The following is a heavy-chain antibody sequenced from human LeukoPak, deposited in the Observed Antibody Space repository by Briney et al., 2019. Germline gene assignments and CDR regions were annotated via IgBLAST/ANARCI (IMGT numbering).Heavy chain of an antibody. CDR1: GFTFSNAW. CDR3: TTGSFYDILTGYYTLDAFDI. D-gene: IGHD3-9*01. V-gene: IGHV3-15*01. CDR2: IKSKTDGGTT. J-gene: IGHJ3*02. Sequence: GGSLRLSCAASGFTFSNAWMSWVRQAPGKGLEWVGRIKSKTDGGTTDYAAPVRGRFTISRDGSKNTLYLQMNSLKTEDTAVYYCTTGSFYDILTGYYTLDAFDIWGQGTMVTVSS.